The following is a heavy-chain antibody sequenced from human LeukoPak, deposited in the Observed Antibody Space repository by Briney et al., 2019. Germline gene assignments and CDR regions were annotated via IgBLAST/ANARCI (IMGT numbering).Heavy chain of an antibody. Sequence: SETLSDTCTVSGGSLGSYYWQSIPQPPGEGLEWIGHIYFTGSANYNPSLKSRVTISVDTSKHQFPLNFNSVAAADTAIYYCARSTYSSSQWDYWGQGTLVTVFS. D-gene: IGHD6-13*01. CDR2: IYFTGSA. CDR3: ARSTYSSSQWDY. J-gene: IGHJ4*02. V-gene: IGHV4-59*01. CDR1: GGSLGSYY.